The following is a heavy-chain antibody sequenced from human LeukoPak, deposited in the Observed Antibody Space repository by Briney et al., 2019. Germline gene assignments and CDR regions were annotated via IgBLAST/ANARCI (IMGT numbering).Heavy chain of an antibody. J-gene: IGHJ6*03. CDR1: GGSISSYY. CDR3: ARVHGVRYCSSTSCYGGYMDV. V-gene: IGHV4-4*07. Sequence: TSETLSLTCTVSGGSISSYYWSWIRQPAGKGRGWIGRIYTIGSTNYNPSLKSRVTMSVDTSKNQFSLKLSSVTAADTAVYYCARVHGVRYCSSTSCYGGYMDVWGKGTTVTVSS. D-gene: IGHD2-2*01. CDR2: IYTIGST.